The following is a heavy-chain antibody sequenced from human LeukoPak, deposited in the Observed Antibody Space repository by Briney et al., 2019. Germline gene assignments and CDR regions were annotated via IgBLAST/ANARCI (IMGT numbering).Heavy chain of an antibody. D-gene: IGHD3-9*01. CDR3: AKGNYDILTGWYYFDY. CDR2: ISGSGGST. Sequence: PGGSLRLSCAASGFTFSSYAMSWVRQAPGKGLEWVSAISGSGGSTYYADSVKGRFTISRDNSKNTLYLQMNSLRAEDTAVYYCAKGNYDILTGWYYFDYWGQGTLVTVSS. CDR1: GFTFSSYA. J-gene: IGHJ4*02. V-gene: IGHV3-23*01.